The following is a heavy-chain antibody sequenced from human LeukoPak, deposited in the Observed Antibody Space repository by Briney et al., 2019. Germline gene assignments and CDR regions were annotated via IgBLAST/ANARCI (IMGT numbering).Heavy chain of an antibody. CDR3: AKGGAWLDY. D-gene: IGHD4/OR15-4a*01. V-gene: IGHV4-4*07. Sequence: SETLSLTCTVSGGSISSYYWSWIRQPAGKGLEWIGRIYTTGSTNYNSSLKSRVIMSVGTSKNQFSLKLSSVTAADTAVYYCAKGGAWLDYWGQGTLVTVSS. CDR1: GGSISSYY. J-gene: IGHJ4*02. CDR2: IYTTGST.